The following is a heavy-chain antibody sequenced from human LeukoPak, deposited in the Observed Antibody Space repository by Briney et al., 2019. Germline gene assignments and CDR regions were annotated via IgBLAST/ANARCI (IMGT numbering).Heavy chain of an antibody. CDR1: GFTFSSYG. CDR3: ATAIYDFWSGYYKEFDY. V-gene: IGHV3-30*03. CDR2: ISYDGNIE. D-gene: IGHD3-3*01. Sequence: GGSLRLSCAASGFTFSSYGMHWVRQAPGKGLEWVAIISYDGNIEVHADSVKGRFTISRDNSKNTLYLQMNSLRTEDTAVYYCATAIYDFWSGYYKEFDYWGQGTLVTVSS. J-gene: IGHJ4*02.